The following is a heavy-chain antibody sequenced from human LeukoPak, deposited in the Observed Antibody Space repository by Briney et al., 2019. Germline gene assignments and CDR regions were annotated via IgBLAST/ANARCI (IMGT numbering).Heavy chain of an antibody. V-gene: IGHV3-21*01. J-gene: IGHJ6*04. D-gene: IGHD6-6*01. CDR1: GFTFSAYD. Sequence: GGSLRLSCAASGFTFSAYDMNWVRQAPGKGLEWVSYISRDSAFVYYADSVKGRLTVSRDNAKNSLYLQMESLRGEDTAVYYCARDDASTARASGMDVWGIGTTVTVSS. CDR3: ARDDASTARASGMDV. CDR2: ISRDSAFV.